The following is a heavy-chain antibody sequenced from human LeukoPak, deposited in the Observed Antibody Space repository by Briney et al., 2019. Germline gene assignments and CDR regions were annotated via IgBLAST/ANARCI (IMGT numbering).Heavy chain of an antibody. V-gene: IGHV3-23*01. CDR3: AKSADDVTTVTTD. CDR1: GFTFSSYA. Sequence: PGGSLRLSCAASGFTFSSYAMSWVRQAPGKGLEWVSAISGSGGSTYYADSVKGRFTISRDNSKTTLYLQMTSRRAEDTAVYYCAKSADDVTTVTTDWGQGTLVTVSS. J-gene: IGHJ4*02. D-gene: IGHD4-11*01. CDR2: ISGSGGST.